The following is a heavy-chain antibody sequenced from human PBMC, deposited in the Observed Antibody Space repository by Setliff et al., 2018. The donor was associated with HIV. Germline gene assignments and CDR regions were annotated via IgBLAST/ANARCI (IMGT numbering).Heavy chain of an antibody. V-gene: IGHV4-39*07. J-gene: IGHJ6*03. CDR3: ARGPSINTIRARGYYMDV. CDR1: GGSISRSDYY. CDR2: FYSSGST. Sequence: PSETLSLTCTVSGGSISRSDYYWGWIRQPPGKGLEWTGSFYSSGSTNYNPSLKSRVTISVDTSKNQFSLKLSSVTAADTAVYYCARGPSINTIRARGYYMDVWGKGTTVTVSS. D-gene: IGHD3-10*01.